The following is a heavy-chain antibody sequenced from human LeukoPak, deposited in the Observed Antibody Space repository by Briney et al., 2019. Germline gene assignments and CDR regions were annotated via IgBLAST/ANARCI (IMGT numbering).Heavy chain of an antibody. CDR1: GYTFTSYD. CDR2: IKPNSGNT. V-gene: IGHV1-8*01. J-gene: IGHJ4*02. CDR3: AREGLWFGGYDY. D-gene: IGHD3-10*01. Sequence: ASVKVSCKASGYTFTSYDINWVRQATGQGLEWMGWIKPNSGNTGYAQKFQGRVTMTRNTSISTAYMELSSLRSEDTAVYYCAREGLWFGGYDYWGQGTLVPVSS.